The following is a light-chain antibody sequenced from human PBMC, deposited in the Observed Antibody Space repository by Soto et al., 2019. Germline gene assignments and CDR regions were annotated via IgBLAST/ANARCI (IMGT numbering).Light chain of an antibody. CDR3: QQYNSYSQWT. CDR2: DAS. J-gene: IGKJ1*01. Sequence: DIQMTQSPSTLSASVGDRVTITCRASQSISSWLAWYQQKPGKAPKLLIYDASSLESGVPSRFSGSGSGTEFTLPISSLQPDDFATYYCQQYNSYSQWTFGQGTKVEIK. V-gene: IGKV1-5*01. CDR1: QSISSW.